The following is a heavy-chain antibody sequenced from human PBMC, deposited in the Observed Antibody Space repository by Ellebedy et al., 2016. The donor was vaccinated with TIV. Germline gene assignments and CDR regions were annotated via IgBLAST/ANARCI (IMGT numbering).Heavy chain of an antibody. V-gene: IGHV3-33*05. CDR2: MLYDGRSE. D-gene: IGHD5-18*01. J-gene: IGHJ4*01. CDR1: GFTLTTYG. Sequence: GESLKISCAASGFTLTTYGILWVRQAPGKGLQWVAVMLYDGRSEDFADSVKGRFTLSRDFSKNSLYLQMNNLRAEDTAVYYCARDFDTAPMKTIFDYWGHGTLVTVSS. CDR3: ARDFDTAPMKTIFDY.